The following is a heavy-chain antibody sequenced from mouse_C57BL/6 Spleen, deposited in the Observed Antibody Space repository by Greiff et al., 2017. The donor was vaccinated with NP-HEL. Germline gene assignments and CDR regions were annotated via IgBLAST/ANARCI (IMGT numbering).Heavy chain of an antibody. CDR2: IYPGSGNT. V-gene: IGHV1-76*01. D-gene: IGHD1-1*01. CDR1: GYTFTDYY. Sequence: VQLQQSGAELVRPGASVKLSCKASGYTFTDYYINWVKQRPGQGLEWIARIYPGSGNTYYNEKFKGKATLTAEKSSSTAYMQLSSLTSEDSAVYFCAREYYGSSPLFAYWGQGTLVTVSA. J-gene: IGHJ3*01. CDR3: AREYYGSSPLFAY.